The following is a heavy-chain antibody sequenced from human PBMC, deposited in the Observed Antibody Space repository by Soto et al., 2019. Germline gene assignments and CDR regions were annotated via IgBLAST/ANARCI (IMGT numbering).Heavy chain of an antibody. CDR1: GFTFSSYA. D-gene: IGHD1-26*01. CDR3: AREEPSGEGAYDY. V-gene: IGHV3-30-3*01. CDR2: ISYAGSNK. J-gene: IGHJ4*02. Sequence: QVQLVESGGGVVQPGRSLRLSCAASGFTFSSYAMHWFRQAPGKGPEWVAVISYAGSNKYYADSVKGRFTISRDNSKNTLYLQMNSLRAEDTAVYYCAREEPSGEGAYDYWGQGTLVTVSS.